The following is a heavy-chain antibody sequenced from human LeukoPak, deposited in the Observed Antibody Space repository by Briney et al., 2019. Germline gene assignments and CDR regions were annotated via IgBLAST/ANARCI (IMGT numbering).Heavy chain of an antibody. J-gene: IGHJ4*02. Sequence: PSETLSLTCTVSGGSISNYYWSWIRQPPGKGLEWIGYIYYSGSINYNPSLQSRVTISVDTSKNQFSLKLNSVTAADTAVYYCARSYASGSYYFYYWGQGTLVTVSS. CDR3: ARSYASGSYYFYY. CDR1: GGSISNYY. D-gene: IGHD3-10*01. CDR2: IYYSGSI. V-gene: IGHV4-59*08.